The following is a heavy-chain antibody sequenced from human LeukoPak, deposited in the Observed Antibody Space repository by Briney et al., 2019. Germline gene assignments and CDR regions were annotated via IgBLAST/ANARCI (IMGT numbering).Heavy chain of an antibody. CDR2: ISYDGSNK. CDR1: GFTFSSYG. J-gene: IGHJ4*02. CDR3: ARGRRDGYNPSDY. D-gene: IGHD5-24*01. V-gene: IGHV3-30*03. Sequence: GRSLRLSCAASGFTFSSYGMHWVRQAPGKGLEWVAVISYDGSNKYYADSVKGRFTISRDNSKNTLYLQMNSLRAEDTAVYYCARGRRDGYNPSDYWGQGTLVTVSS.